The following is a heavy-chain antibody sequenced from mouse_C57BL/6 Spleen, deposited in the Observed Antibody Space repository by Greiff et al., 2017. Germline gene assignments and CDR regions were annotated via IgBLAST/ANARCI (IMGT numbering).Heavy chain of an antibody. Sequence: QVQLQQSGAELVKPGASVKLSCKASGYTFTSYWMHWVKQRPGQGLEWIGMIHPNSGSTNYNEKFKSKATLTVDKSSSTAYMQLSSLTSEDSAVYYWASFPDYYGSSHFGCWGQGTTLTVAA. V-gene: IGHV1-64*01. CDR1: GYTFTSYW. CDR2: IHPNSGST. J-gene: IGHJ2*01. D-gene: IGHD1-1*01. CDR3: ASFPDYYGSSHFGC.